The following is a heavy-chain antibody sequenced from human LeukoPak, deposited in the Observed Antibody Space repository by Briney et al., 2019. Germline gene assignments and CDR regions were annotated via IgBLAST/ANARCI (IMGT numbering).Heavy chain of an antibody. CDR3: ARAEGYGGELDS. CDR1: GFTFSSYA. Sequence: GGSLRLSCAASGFTFSSYAMHWVRQAPGKGLEWVAVISYDGSNKYYADSVKGRFTISRDNSKNTLYLQMNSLRAEDTAVYYCARAEGYGGELDSWGQGTLVTVSS. V-gene: IGHV3-30*04. CDR2: ISYDGSNK. D-gene: IGHD4-23*01. J-gene: IGHJ4*02.